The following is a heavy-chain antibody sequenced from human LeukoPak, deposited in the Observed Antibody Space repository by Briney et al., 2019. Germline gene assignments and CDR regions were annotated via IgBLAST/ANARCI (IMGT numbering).Heavy chain of an antibody. V-gene: IGHV3-23*01. J-gene: IGHJ4*02. CDR3: AQYSSGWYSVYDF. D-gene: IGHD6-19*01. CDR2: ISASGNST. Sequence: GGSLRLSCSVFGFTLTSYHMNWVCQAPGKGLEWVSGISASGNSTYYADSVKGRFTLSRDISKNTLYLQMNSLRVDDTAVYYCAQYSSGWYSVYDFWGQGTLVTVSP. CDR1: GFTLTSYH.